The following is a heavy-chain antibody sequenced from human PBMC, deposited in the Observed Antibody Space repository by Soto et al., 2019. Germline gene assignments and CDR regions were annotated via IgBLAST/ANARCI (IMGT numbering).Heavy chain of an antibody. CDR2: ISYDGSNK. Sequence: RLSCAASGFTFSSYAMHWVRQAPGKGLEWVAVISYDGSNKYYADSVKGRFTISRDNSKNTLYLQMNSLRAEDTAVYYCARDPNDVDYYGHFDYWGQGTLVTVSS. J-gene: IGHJ4*02. V-gene: IGHV3-30-3*01. CDR1: GFTFSSYA. CDR3: ARDPNDVDYYGHFDY. D-gene: IGHD3-10*01.